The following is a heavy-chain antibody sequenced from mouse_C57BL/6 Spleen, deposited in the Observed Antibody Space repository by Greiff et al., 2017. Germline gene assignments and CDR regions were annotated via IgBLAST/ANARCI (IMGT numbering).Heavy chain of an antibody. CDR3: ARAGDSKGGYFDV. Sequence: QVQLQQSGAELARPGASVKLSCKASGYTFTSYGISWVKQRTGQGLEWIGEIYPRSGNTYYNEKFKGKATLTADKSSSTAYMELRSLTSEDSAVYFCARAGDSKGGYFDVWGTGTTVTVSS. J-gene: IGHJ1*03. CDR1: GYTFTSYG. D-gene: IGHD2-5*01. V-gene: IGHV1-81*01. CDR2: IYPRSGNT.